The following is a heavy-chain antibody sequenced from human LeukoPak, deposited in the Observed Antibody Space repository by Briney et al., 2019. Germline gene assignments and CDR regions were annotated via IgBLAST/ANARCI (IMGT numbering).Heavy chain of an antibody. CDR1: GGSISSYY. Sequence: PSETLSLTCTVSGGSISSYYWSWIRQSPGRGLERIGYIYYSGSTYNNASLRSRVTISVDTSRNQFSLKLSSVTAADTAVYYCARVTAHLNGGSDYWGQGTLVTVSS. J-gene: IGHJ4*02. CDR2: IYYSGST. CDR3: ARVTAHLNGGSDY. D-gene: IGHD7-27*01. V-gene: IGHV4-30-4*08.